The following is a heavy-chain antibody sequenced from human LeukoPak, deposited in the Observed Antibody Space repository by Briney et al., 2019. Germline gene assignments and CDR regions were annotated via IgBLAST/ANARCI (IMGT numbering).Heavy chain of an antibody. CDR1: GFTFSSYG. J-gene: IGHJ4*02. CDR3: AKILFPGIAAAGSDY. D-gene: IGHD6-13*01. CDR2: ISYDGSNK. Sequence: GRSLRLSCAASGFTFSSYGMHWVRQAPGKGLEWVAVISYDGSNKYYADSVKGRFTISRDNSKNTLYLQMNSLRAEDTAVYYCAKILFPGIAAAGSDYWGQGTLVTVSS. V-gene: IGHV3-30*18.